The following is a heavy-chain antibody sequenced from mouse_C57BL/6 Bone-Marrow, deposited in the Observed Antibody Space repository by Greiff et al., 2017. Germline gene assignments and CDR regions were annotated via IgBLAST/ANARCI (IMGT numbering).Heavy chain of an antibody. CDR2: IRNKANGYTT. J-gene: IGHJ3*01. D-gene: IGHD2-4*01. CDR1: GFTFTDYY. CDR3: ARSNYDLAWFAY. Sequence: EVKLVESGGGLVQPGGSLSLSCAASGFTFTDYYMSWVRQPPGKALEWLGFIRNKANGYTTEYSASVKGRFTISRDNSQSILYLQMNALRAEDSATYYCARSNYDLAWFAYGGQGTLVTVSA. V-gene: IGHV7-3*01.